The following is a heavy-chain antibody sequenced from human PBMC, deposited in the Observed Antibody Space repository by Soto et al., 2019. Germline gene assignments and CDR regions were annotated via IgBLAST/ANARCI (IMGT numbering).Heavy chain of an antibody. CDR1: GFTFSNYA. V-gene: IGHV3-23*01. CDR2: ITNSGGDT. CDR3: VKSSGGTYPGSRIFDV. J-gene: IGHJ4*02. Sequence: EVQLLESGGDLVQPGGSLRLSCAASGFTFSNYAMTWVRQAPGEGLEWVSVITNSGGDTLHADSVRGRFTISRDNSKNMLYLQMNSLRAEGSAIYYCVKSSGGTYPGSRIFDVWGQGTRVTVSS. D-gene: IGHD3-10*01.